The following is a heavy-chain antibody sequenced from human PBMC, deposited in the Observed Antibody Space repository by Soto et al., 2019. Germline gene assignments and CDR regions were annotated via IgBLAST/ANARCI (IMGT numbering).Heavy chain of an antibody. D-gene: IGHD2-21*02. J-gene: IGHJ6*02. CDR2: IIPIFGTA. Sequence: QVQLVQSGAEVKKPGSSVKVSCKASGGTFSSYAISWVRQAPGQGLEWMGGIIPIFGTANYAQKFQGRVTITADESTSTAYMELSSLRSEDTAVYYCARAYCGRDCYSLYYYYGMDVWGQGTTVTVSS. V-gene: IGHV1-69*01. CDR1: GGTFSSYA. CDR3: ARAYCGRDCYSLYYYYGMDV.